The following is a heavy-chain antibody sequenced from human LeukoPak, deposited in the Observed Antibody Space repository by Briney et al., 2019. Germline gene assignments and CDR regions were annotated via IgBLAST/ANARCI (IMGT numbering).Heavy chain of an antibody. V-gene: IGHV3-21*04. CDR2: ISSSSSYI. CDR3: ARDSYSGSYSYFDY. CDR1: GFTFSSYS. Sequence: GGSLRLSCAASGFTFSSYSMNWVRQAPGKGLEWVSSISSSSSYIYYADSVKGRFTISRDNAKNSLYLQMNSLRAEDTALYYCARDSYSGSYSYFDYWGQGTLVTVSS. D-gene: IGHD1-26*01. J-gene: IGHJ4*02.